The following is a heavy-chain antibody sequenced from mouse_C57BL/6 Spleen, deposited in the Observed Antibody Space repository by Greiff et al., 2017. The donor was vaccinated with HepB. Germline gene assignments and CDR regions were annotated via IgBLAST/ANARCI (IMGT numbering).Heavy chain of an antibody. CDR2: ISDGGSYT. D-gene: IGHD1-1*01. V-gene: IGHV5-4*03. CDR3: ARSPYYDGFDY. CDR1: GFTFSSYA. J-gene: IGHJ2*01. Sequence: EVKLMESGGGLVKPGGSLKLSCAASGFTFSSYAMSWVRQTPEKRLEWVATISDGGSYTYYPDNVKGRFTISRDNAKNNLYLQMSHLKSEDTAMYYCARSPYYDGFDYWGQGTTLTVSS.